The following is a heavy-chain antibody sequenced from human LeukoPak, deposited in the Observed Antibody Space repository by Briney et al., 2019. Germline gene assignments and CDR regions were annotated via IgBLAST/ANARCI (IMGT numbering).Heavy chain of an antibody. V-gene: IGHV4-4*07. D-gene: IGHD2-2*01. J-gene: IGHJ4*02. Sequence: SETLSLTRTVSGGSINSYYWSWIRQPAGKGLEWIGRIYTSGSTNYNPSLKSRVTMSVDTSKNQLSLKLTSVTAADTAVYYCARYRSSDYYFDYWGQGTLVTVSS. CDR3: ARYRSSDYYFDY. CDR2: IYTSGST. CDR1: GGSINSYY.